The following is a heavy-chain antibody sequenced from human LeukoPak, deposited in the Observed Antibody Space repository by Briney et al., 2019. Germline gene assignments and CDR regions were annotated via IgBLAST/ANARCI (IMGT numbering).Heavy chain of an antibody. CDR2: IYTSGST. D-gene: IGHD7-27*01. V-gene: IGHV4-61*02. CDR3: ASHWGSENWFDP. Sequence: SSETLSLTCTVSGGSISSGSYYWSWIRQPAGKGLEWIGRIYTSGSTNYNPSLKSRVTISVDTSKNQFSLKLSSVTAADTAVYYCASHWGSENWFDPWGQGTLVTVSS. J-gene: IGHJ5*02. CDR1: GGSISSGSYY.